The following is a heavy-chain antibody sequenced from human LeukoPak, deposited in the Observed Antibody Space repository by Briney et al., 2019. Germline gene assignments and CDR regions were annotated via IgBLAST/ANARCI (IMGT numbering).Heavy chain of an antibody. D-gene: IGHD6-19*01. CDR3: ARQVAVAGLNWFDP. CDR2: IYYSGST. CDR1: AGSISSYY. Sequence: SETLSLTCTVSAGSISSYYWSWIRQPPGKGLEGIGYIYYSGSTNYNPSLKSRVTISVDTSKNQFSLKLSSVTAADTAVYYCARQVAVAGLNWFDPWGQGTLVTVSS. J-gene: IGHJ5*02. V-gene: IGHV4-59*08.